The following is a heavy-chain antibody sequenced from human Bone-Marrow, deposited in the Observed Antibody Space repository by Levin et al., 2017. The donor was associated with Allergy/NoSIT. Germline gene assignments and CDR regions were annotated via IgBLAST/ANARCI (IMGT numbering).Heavy chain of an antibody. D-gene: IGHD4-23*01. Sequence: SETLSLTCTVSGGSISNSHWSWIRQPAGKRLEWIGHIYSSGSTNYNPSLKSRLTMSIDTSNNQFSLQLTSVTAADTAVYYCASDPSTVAQYIGHSFDLWGQGSLVTVSS. CDR1: GGSISNSH. J-gene: IGHJ4*02. CDR2: IYSSGST. CDR3: ASDPSTVAQYIGHSFDL. V-gene: IGHV4-4*07.